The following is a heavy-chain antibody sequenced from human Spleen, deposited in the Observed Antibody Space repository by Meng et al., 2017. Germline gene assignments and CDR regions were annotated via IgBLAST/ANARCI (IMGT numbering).Heavy chain of an antibody. CDR2: IDTSGST. CDR3: AGSIVGATGVDY. Sequence: LRLSCTVSGGSISSGKHYWSWIRQPDGKGPEWIGRIDTSGSTKYNPSLKSRITISVDTSKNQFSLKLSSVTAADTAVYYCAGSIVGATGVDYWGQGTLVTVSS. D-gene: IGHD1-26*01. V-gene: IGHV4-61*02. CDR1: GGSISSGKHY. J-gene: IGHJ4*02.